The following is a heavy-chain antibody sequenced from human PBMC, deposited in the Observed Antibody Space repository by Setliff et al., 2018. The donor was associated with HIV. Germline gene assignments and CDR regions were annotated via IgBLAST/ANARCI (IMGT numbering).Heavy chain of an antibody. V-gene: IGHV4-31*03. D-gene: IGHD3-10*01. Sequence: KTSETLSLTCTVSGGSISTGGFYWTWIRHHPGKGLEWLGYIYYSGTTYYNPSLTSRLSFSLDTSKMQFSLKLGSVTAADTAVNYCARTMLRGVLALDSWGQGTVVTVSS. CDR1: GGSISTGGFY. CDR3: ARTMLRGVLALDS. J-gene: IGHJ4*02. CDR2: IYYSGTT.